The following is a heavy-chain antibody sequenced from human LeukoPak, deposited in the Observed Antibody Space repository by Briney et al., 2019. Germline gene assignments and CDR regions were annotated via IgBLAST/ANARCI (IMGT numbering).Heavy chain of an antibody. J-gene: IGHJ1*01. CDR3: ARGPRGGWSGYPPQYFQH. Sequence: GASVKVSCKASGYTFTSYGISWVRQAPGQGLEWMGWISAYNGNTNYAQKLQGRVTMTTDTSTSTAYMELRSLRSDDTAVYYCARGPRGGWSGYPPQYFQHWGQGTLVTVSS. CDR2: ISAYNGNT. D-gene: IGHD3-3*01. V-gene: IGHV1-18*01. CDR1: GYTFTSYG.